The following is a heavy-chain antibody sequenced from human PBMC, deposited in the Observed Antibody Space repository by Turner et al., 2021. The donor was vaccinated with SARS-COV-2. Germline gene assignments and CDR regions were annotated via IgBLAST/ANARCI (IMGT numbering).Heavy chain of an antibody. J-gene: IGHJ6*02. Sequence: QLQLQESGPGLVKPSETLSPPCTSAGGSISSSSYCWGCHRQPPGKGLEWSGSIYYSASNYDNTSLKSRVTISEDTSKTEFTLKLSSVTAADTAVYYCATAAVAGTELNYYGMDVWGQGTTVTVSS. CDR2: IYYSASN. CDR3: ATAAVAGTELNYYGMDV. D-gene: IGHD6-13*01. CDR1: GGSISSSSYC. V-gene: IGHV4-39*01.